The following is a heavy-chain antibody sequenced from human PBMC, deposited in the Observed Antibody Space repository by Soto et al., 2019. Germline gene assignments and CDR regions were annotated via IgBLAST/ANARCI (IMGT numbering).Heavy chain of an antibody. CDR3: ARDNYDFWSGSLYNWFDP. J-gene: IGHJ5*02. CDR1: GYTFTGYY. CDR2: INPNSGGT. V-gene: IGHV1-2*02. Sequence: SVKVSCKASGYTFTGYYMHWVRQAPGQGLEWMGWINPNSGGTNYAQKFQGRVTMTRDTSISTAYMELSRLRSDDTAVYYCARDNYDFWSGSLYNWFDPWGQGTLVTVSS. D-gene: IGHD3-3*01.